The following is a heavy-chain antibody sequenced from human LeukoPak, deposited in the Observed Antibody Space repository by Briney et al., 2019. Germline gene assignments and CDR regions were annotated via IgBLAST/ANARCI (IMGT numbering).Heavy chain of an antibody. CDR1: GGSISSYY. CDR2: IYYSGST. J-gene: IGHJ4*02. V-gene: IGHV4-59*08. D-gene: IGHD6-19*01. Sequence: SETLSLTCTVSGGSISSYYWSWIRQPPGKGLEWIGYIYYSGSTNYNPSLKSRVTISVDTSKNQFSLKLSSVTAADTAVYYCARHKGIAVASGFDYWGQGTLVTVSS. CDR3: ARHKGIAVASGFDY.